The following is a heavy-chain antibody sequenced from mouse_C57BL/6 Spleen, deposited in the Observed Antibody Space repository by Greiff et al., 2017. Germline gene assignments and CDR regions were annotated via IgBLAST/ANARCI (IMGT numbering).Heavy chain of an antibody. CDR3: ARGTGVVDY. CDR1: GYAFTNYL. D-gene: IGHD1-1*01. Sequence: VQLQQPGAELVRPGTSVKVSCKASGYAFTNYLIQWVKQRPGQGLEWIGEINPGSGGTNYNEKFKGKATLTVDKSSSTAYMQLSSLASEDSAVYFCARGTGVVDYWGQGTTLTVSS. J-gene: IGHJ2*01. V-gene: IGHV1-54*01. CDR2: INPGSGGT.